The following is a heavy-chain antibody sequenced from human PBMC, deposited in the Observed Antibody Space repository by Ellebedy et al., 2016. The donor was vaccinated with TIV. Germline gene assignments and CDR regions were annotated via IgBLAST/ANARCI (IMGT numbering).Heavy chain of an antibody. CDR2: VTFDGSNK. J-gene: IGHJ4*02. V-gene: IGHV3-30*04. Sequence: PGGSLRLSCAASGFTFSSYAMVWVRQAPGKGLEWVALVTFDGSNKYYADSVKGRFTVSRDSSKNTLYLEMNSLRGEDTAVYYCAKDAKEKARVSWEYDYWGQGILVTVSS. CDR3: AKDAKEKARVSWEYDY. CDR1: GFTFSSYA. D-gene: IGHD5-24*01.